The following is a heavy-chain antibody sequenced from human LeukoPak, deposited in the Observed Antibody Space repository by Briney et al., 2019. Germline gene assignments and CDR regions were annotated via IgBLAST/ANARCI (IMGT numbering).Heavy chain of an antibody. CDR2: IYPGDSDT. Sequence: PGESLKISCKASGYSFTNTFIGWVRQMPGKRLECMGIIYPGDSDTRYSPSFQGQVTISVDKSVTTAYLQSSSLQASDTAMYYCARPIAAAGTDLGYWGQGTLVTVSS. CDR3: ARPIAAAGTDLGY. CDR1: GYSFTNTF. J-gene: IGHJ4*02. D-gene: IGHD6-13*01. V-gene: IGHV5-51*01.